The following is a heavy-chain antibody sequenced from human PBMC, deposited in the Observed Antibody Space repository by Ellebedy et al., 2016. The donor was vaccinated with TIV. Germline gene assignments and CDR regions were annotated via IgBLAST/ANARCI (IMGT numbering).Heavy chain of an antibody. CDR1: GGSFSGYY. J-gene: IGHJ6*02. CDR2: INQSGST. Sequence: MPSDTLSLTCAVYGGSFSGYYWSWIRPAPGKWQEWLWEINQSGSTSYNPSLKSRVTISVDTSKNQFSLKLTSVTAADTAVYYCARGKKDTAMVGYKNYYGMDVWGQGTTVTVSS. CDR3: ARGKKDTAMVGYKNYYGMDV. V-gene: IGHV4-34*01. D-gene: IGHD5-18*01.